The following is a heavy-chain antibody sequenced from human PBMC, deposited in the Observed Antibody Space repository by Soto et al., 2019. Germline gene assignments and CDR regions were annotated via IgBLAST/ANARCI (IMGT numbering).Heavy chain of an antibody. V-gene: IGHV3-21*06. CDR2: ISSSSDYI. CDR1: GFTFTSYT. Sequence: GGSLRLSCAASGFTFTSYTMNWVRQAPGKGLEWVSAISSSSDYIYYADSMKGRVTISRDNAKNSLFLDMNSLTGEDTAVYYCARARVYATGPLDFWGQGTLVTVSS. J-gene: IGHJ4*02. CDR3: ARARVYATGPLDF. D-gene: IGHD6-13*01.